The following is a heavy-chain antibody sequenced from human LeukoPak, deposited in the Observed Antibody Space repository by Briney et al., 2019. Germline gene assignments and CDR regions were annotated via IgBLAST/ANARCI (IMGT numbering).Heavy chain of an antibody. CDR3: ARGSITDY. CDR2: ISDSGSTM. J-gene: IGHJ4*02. CDR1: GFRFRSYE. D-gene: IGHD5-24*01. V-gene: IGHV3-48*03. Sequence: PGGSLRLSCTASGFRFRSYEMNWVRQAPGKGLEWVSYISDSGSTMYYVDSVKGRFTISRDNAENSLFLQMNSLRAEDTAVYYCARGSITDYWGQGTLVTVSS.